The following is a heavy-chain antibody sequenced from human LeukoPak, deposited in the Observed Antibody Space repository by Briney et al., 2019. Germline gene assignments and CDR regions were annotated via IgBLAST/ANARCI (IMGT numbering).Heavy chain of an antibody. D-gene: IGHD3-22*01. Sequence: SETLSLTCGVYGGSFSDSYWGWIRQPPGKGLEWIGEINHSGDTNYHPSLKSRVTISVDTSKNQFSLKLSSVTAADTAVYYCARDRRDYYDSSGYYFDYWGQGTLVTVSS. CDR3: ARDRRDYYDSSGYYFDY. V-gene: IGHV4-34*01. CDR2: INHSGDT. CDR1: GGSFSDSY. J-gene: IGHJ4*02.